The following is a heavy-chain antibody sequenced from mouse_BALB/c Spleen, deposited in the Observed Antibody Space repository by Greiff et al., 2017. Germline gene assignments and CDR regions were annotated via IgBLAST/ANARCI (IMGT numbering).Heavy chain of an antibody. CDR3: ARSRNYGFYAMDY. D-gene: IGHD1-2*01. V-gene: IGHV5-17*02. CDR1: GFTFSSFG. CDR2: ISSGSSTI. J-gene: IGHJ4*01. Sequence: EVHLVESGGGLVQPGGSRKLSCAASGFTFSSFGMHWVRQAPEKGLEWVAYISSGSSTIYYADTVKGRFTISRDNPKNTLFLQMTSLRSEDTAMYYCARSRNYGFYAMDYWGQGTSVTVSS.